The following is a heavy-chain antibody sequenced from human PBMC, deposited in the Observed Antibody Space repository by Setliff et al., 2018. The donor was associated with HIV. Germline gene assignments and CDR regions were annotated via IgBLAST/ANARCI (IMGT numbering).Heavy chain of an antibody. CDR2: IMTDGGVT. V-gene: IGHV3-74*01. J-gene: IGHJ4*02. D-gene: IGHD3-10*01. Sequence: ASVKVSCAASGFTFNNYWMHWVRQAPGKGLVWVSRIMTDGGVTNYADSVKGRFTISRDNAKSTLYLQMNSLRAEDTAVYYCARDVIYGSGSCDYWGRGTLVTVSS. CDR1: GFTFNNYW. CDR3: ARDVIYGSGSCDY.